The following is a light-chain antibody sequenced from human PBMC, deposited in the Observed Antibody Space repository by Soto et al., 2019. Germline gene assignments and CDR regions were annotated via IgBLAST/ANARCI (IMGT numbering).Light chain of an antibody. Sequence: DIQMTQSPSTLSASVGDRVTITCRASQSISDCLAWYQQKPGKAPKLLIYKASTLESGVPSRFSGSGSGTEFTLTISSLQPEDFATYYCQQYNSYSQTFGQGTKVDIK. CDR3: QQYNSYSQT. J-gene: IGKJ1*01. CDR2: KAS. V-gene: IGKV1-5*03. CDR1: QSISDC.